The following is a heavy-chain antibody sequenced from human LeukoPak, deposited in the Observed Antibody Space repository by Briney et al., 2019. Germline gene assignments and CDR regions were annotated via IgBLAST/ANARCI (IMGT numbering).Heavy chain of an antibody. CDR3: ASRVGGSGYPEYFQH. V-gene: IGHV3-53*01. CDR1: GFTVSSHY. Sequence: GGSLRLSCAASGFTVSSHYISWVRQAPGKGLEWVSCIYSGGSTYYADSVKGRFTISRDSSKNTLYHQMNSLRAEDTAVYYCASRVGGSGYPEYFQHWGQGTLVTVSS. J-gene: IGHJ1*01. CDR2: IYSGGST. D-gene: IGHD3-22*01.